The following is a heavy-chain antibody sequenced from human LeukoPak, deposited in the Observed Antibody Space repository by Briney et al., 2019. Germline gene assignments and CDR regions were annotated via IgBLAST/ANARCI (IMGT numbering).Heavy chain of an antibody. V-gene: IGHV3-74*01. CDR3: ARVGSSWCSWFDP. CDR1: GFTFSSYG. D-gene: IGHD6-13*01. J-gene: IGHJ5*02. CDR2: INSDGSST. Sequence: PGGSLRLSCAGSGFTFSSYGMSWVRQAPGKGLVWVSRINSDGSSTSYADSVKGRFTISRDNAKNTLYLQMNSLRAEDTAVYYCARVGSSWCSWFDPWGQGTLVTVSS.